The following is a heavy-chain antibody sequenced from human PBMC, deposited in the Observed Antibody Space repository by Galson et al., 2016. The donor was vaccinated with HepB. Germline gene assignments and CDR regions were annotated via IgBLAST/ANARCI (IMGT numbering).Heavy chain of an antibody. J-gene: IGHJ4*02. CDR3: ARGGGGSYLDY. V-gene: IGHV3-53*01. CDR1: GFALTDYG. Sequence: SLRLSCAASGFALTDYGINWVRQAPGKGLEWVSVIYSGGNTYYADSVKGRFTISRDNSKNALSLQMNSLRAEDTAVFYCARGGGGSYLDYWGQGTLVTVSS. CDR2: IYSGGNT. D-gene: IGHD2-15*01.